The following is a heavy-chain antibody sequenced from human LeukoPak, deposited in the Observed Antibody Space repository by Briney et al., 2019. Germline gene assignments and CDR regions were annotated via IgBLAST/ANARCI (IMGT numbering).Heavy chain of an antibody. V-gene: IGHV3-23*01. CDR2: ISGSGGST. Sequence: GGSLRLSCAASGFTFRNYAMSWVRQAPGKGLEWVSGISGSGGSTYYADSVKGRFTISRDNSKSTLYLQMNSLRAEDTALYYCAKSPADYDSSGYRETKCYFDSWGQRTLVTVSS. CDR3: AKSPADYDSSGYRETKCYFDS. CDR1: GFTFRNYA. D-gene: IGHD3-22*01. J-gene: IGHJ4*02.